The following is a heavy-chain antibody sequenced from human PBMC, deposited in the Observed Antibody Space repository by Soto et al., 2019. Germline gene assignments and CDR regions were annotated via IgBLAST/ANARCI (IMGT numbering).Heavy chain of an antibody. D-gene: IGHD4-4*01. CDR3: ARDMESNYGPGYYYSGMDV. Sequence: GGPLRLPCAVFGFTFSNHAMHWVRQAPGKGLVWVAVIWYDGSNKYYADSVKGRFTISRDNSKNTLYLQMNSLRAEDTAVYYCARDMESNYGPGYYYSGMDVLGHGSSVTVSS. V-gene: IGHV3-33*01. CDR2: IWYDGSNK. CDR1: GFTFSNHA. J-gene: IGHJ6*02.